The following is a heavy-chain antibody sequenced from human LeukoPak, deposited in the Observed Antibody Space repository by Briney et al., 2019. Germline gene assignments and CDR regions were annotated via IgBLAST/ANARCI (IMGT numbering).Heavy chain of an antibody. D-gene: IGHD3-16*01. CDR1: GGSISSSSYY. Sequence: SETLSLTCTVSGGSISSSSYYWGWIRQPPGKGLEWIGSIYYSGSTYYNPSLKSRVTISVDTSKNQFSLKLSSVTAADTAVYYCARVAFGGIIVPLFDPWGQGTLVTVSS. CDR2: IYYSGST. CDR3: ARVAFGGIIVPLFDP. J-gene: IGHJ5*02. V-gene: IGHV4-39*01.